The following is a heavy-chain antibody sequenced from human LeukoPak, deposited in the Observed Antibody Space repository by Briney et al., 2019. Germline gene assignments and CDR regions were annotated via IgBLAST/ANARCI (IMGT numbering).Heavy chain of an antibody. Sequence: ASVKVSCKASGYTFTSYDINWVRQATGQGLEWMGWMNPNSGNTGYAQKFQGRVTMTRNTSISTAYMELSSLRSEDTAVYYCVRVLGVRGEYYYYMDVWGKGTTVTVSS. CDR1: GYTFTSYD. CDR2: MNPNSGNT. CDR3: VRVLGVRGEYYYYMDV. J-gene: IGHJ6*03. V-gene: IGHV1-8*01. D-gene: IGHD3-10*01.